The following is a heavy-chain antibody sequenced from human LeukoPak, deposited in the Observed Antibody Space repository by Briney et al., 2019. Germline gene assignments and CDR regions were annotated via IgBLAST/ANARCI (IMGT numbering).Heavy chain of an antibody. CDR1: GGSFSGYY. Sequence: SETLSLTCAVYGGSFSGYYWSWIRQPPGKGLEWIGEINHSGSTNYNPSLKSRVTISVDTSKNQFSLKLSSVTAADTAVYYCARSWGEDYWGQGTLVTVSS. CDR3: ARSWGEDY. D-gene: IGHD3-16*01. CDR2: INHSGST. J-gene: IGHJ4*02. V-gene: IGHV4-34*01.